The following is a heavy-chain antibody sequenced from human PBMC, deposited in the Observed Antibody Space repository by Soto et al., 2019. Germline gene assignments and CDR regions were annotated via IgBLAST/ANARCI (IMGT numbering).Heavy chain of an antibody. Sequence: QVQLQESGPGLVKPLGTLSLTCAVSGGSISSTHWWSWVRRPPGKGLVWIGEIYHSGSTNYHPSLESRVTISVDKSKTPCSLKLRSVTAADTAVYYCARREDGNGKWDYWGQGTLVTVSS. CDR3: ARREDGNGKWDY. V-gene: IGHV4-4*02. D-gene: IGHD2-8*01. CDR1: GGSISSTHW. J-gene: IGHJ4*02. CDR2: IYHSGST.